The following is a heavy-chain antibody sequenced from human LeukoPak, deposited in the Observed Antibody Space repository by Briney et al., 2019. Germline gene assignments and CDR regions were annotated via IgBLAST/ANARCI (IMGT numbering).Heavy chain of an antibody. CDR1: GFTFSGSA. CDR2: IRSQANSYAT. V-gene: IGHV3-73*01. D-gene: IGHD3-10*01. J-gene: IGHJ4*02. CDR3: TRRGRVNDY. Sequence: TGGPLRLSCEASGFTFSGSAMHGARRAPGKGWGWVGRIRSQANSYATAYAASVKGRFTISRDDSKNTAYLQMNSLKTEDTAVYYCTRRGRVNDYWGQGTLVTVSS.